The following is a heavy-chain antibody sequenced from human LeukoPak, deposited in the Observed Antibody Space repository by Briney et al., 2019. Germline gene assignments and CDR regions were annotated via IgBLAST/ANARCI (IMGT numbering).Heavy chain of an antibody. CDR2: IYTSGST. CDR3: ARVNCGGNYYYYYYMDV. J-gene: IGHJ6*03. D-gene: IGHD4-23*01. Sequence: SETLSLTCTVSGGSISSYYWSWIRQPAGKGLEWIGRIYTSGSTNYNPSLKSRVTMSVDTSKNQFSLKLSSVTAADTAVYYCARVNCGGNYYYYYYMDVWGKGTTVTISS. V-gene: IGHV4-4*07. CDR1: GGSISSYY.